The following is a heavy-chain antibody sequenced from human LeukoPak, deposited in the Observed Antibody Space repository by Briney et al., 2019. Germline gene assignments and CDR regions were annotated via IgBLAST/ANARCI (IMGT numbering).Heavy chain of an antibody. CDR3: ARDSCSSTRCYLDY. V-gene: IGHV1-18*01. D-gene: IGHD2-2*01. CDR2: ISAYNGNT. J-gene: IGHJ4*02. CDR1: GYTFTSYG. Sequence: ASVKVSCKASGYTFTSYGISWVRQSPGQGLEWMGWISAYNGNTNYAQKLQGRVTMTTDTSTSTAYVELRSLRSDDTAVYYCARDSCSSTRCYLDYWGQGTLVTVSS.